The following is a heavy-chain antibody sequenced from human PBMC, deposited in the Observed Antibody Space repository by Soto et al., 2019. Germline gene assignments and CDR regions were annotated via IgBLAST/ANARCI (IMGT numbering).Heavy chain of an antibody. CDR2: IYYSGST. CDR1: GGSISSSSYY. D-gene: IGHD6-13*01. J-gene: IGHJ6*02. V-gene: IGHV4-39*01. CDR3: ARHGGEQQLVLYYYYGMDV. Sequence: SETLSLTCTVSGGSISSSSYYWGWIRQPPGKGLEWIGSIYYSGSTYYNPSLKSRVTISVDTSKNQFSLKLSSVTAADTAVYYCARHGGEQQLVLYYYYGMDVWGQGSTVTV.